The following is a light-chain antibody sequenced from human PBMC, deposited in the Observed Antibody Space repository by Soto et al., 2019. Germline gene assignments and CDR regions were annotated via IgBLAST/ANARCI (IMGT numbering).Light chain of an antibody. CDR3: QQNNSYVT. J-gene: IGKJ1*01. V-gene: IGKV1-5*03. Sequence: DIQMTQAPSTLSASVGDRVTITCRASQNINSWLAWYQQKPGKAPKLLISKASTLESGVPSRFSGSGSGTEFTLTISSLQPDDFATYYCQQNNSYVTFGQGTKVEIK. CDR2: KAS. CDR1: QNINSW.